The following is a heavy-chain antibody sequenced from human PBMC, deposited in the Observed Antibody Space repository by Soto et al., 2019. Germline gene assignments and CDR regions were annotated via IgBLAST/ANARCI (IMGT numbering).Heavy chain of an antibody. CDR1: GFSLSTASMG. J-gene: IGHJ4*02. V-gene: IGHV2-26*01. D-gene: IGHD3-10*01. Sequence: GSGPTLVNPTETLTLTCTVSGFSLSTASMGVSWIRQPPGKALEWLAHIISNDKKSYSTSMKSRLTISKDTSKTPAVLTMTNMDPVDTATYYCARVLLWFGELSTDYWGKGTLGTGFS. CDR2: IISNDKK. CDR3: ARVLLWFGELSTDY.